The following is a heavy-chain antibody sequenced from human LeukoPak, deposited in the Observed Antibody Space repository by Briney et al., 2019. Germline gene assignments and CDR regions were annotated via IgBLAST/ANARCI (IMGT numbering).Heavy chain of an antibody. D-gene: IGHD6-19*01. CDR1: GFTFSSYG. J-gene: IGHJ4*02. CDR3: AKDHLPGIVVADRDY. CDR2: ISYDGSNK. V-gene: IGHV3-30*18. Sequence: GGSLRLSCAASGFTFSSYGIHWVRQAPGKGLEWVAVISYDGSNKYYADSVKGRFTISRDNSKNTLYLQINSLRAEDTAIYYCAKDHLPGIVVADRDYWGQGTLVTVSS.